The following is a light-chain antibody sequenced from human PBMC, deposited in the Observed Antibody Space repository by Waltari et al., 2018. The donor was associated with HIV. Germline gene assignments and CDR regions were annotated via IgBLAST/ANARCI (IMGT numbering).Light chain of an antibody. J-gene: IGKJ1*01. V-gene: IGKV2-28*01. CDR3: MQAVQTPPT. CDR1: QSLLQSNGYNY. Sequence: EIVMIQSPLSLPVTPGEPASISCRSSQSLLQSNGYNYLDWYLQKPGQSPQLLIYLGSNRASGGPDRFSGSGSGTDFTLTISRVEAEDVGIYYCMQAVQTPPTFGQGTRVEIK. CDR2: LGS.